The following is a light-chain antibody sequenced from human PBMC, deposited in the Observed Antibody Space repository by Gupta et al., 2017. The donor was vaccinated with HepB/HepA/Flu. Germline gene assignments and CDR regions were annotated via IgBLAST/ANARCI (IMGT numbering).Light chain of an antibody. CDR1: QSVDIY. CDR3: QQRKTWPPLT. Sequence: ETVLTQSPATLSLSPGERATLSCRASQSVDIYLAWYQQRPGQAPRLLIYDSSNRATGIPARFSGSGSGTDFTLTISSLEPEDFAGYYCQQRKTWPPLTFGGGTKVEMK. J-gene: IGKJ4*01. CDR2: DSS. V-gene: IGKV3-11*01.